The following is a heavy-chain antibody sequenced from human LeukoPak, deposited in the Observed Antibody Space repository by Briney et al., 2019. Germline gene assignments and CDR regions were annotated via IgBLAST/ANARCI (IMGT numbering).Heavy chain of an antibody. Sequence: ASVKVSCKTSGYTFTNYDINWVRQASGQGLEWMGWMNPNSGNTGYAQKFQGRVTMTRNTSISTAYMELSSLRSEDTAVYYCARGVGAIMTYYYYYMDVWGKGTTVTISS. D-gene: IGHD1-26*01. CDR1: GYTFTNYD. CDR2: MNPNSGNT. CDR3: ARGVGAIMTYYYYYMDV. V-gene: IGHV1-8*02. J-gene: IGHJ6*03.